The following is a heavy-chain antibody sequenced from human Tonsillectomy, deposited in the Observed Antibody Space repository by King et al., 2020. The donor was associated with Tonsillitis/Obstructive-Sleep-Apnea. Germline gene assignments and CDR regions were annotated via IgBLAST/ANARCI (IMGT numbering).Heavy chain of an antibody. D-gene: IGHD2-2*01. Sequence: VQLHQWGAGLLKPSEPLSLTCAVYGGSFSGYYWSWIRQPPGKGLEWIGEIDHSGTTNYNPSLKSRVTISVDTSKNQFSLRLSSVTAADTAVYYCARNDIVVEPAAMADAFDIWGQGTMVTVSS. V-gene: IGHV4-34*01. J-gene: IGHJ3*02. CDR1: GGSFSGYY. CDR2: IDHSGTT. CDR3: ARNDIVVEPAAMADAFDI.